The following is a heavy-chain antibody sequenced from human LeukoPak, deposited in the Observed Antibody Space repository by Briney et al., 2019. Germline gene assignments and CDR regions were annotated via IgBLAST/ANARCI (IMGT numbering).Heavy chain of an antibody. Sequence: PGGSLRLSCAASGFTFSSYGMHWVRQAPSKGLEWVSFIYSGGSPYYERSVKGRFTISRDSSKNTLYLQMNSLRAENTGVYYWARVESYCSSTCCRLYYYYGIDGWGQGTTVTVSS. D-gene: IGHD2-2*01. CDR2: IYSGGSP. CDR1: GFTFSSYG. V-gene: IGHV3-NL1*01. CDR3: ARVESYCSSTCCRLYYYYGIDG. J-gene: IGHJ6*01.